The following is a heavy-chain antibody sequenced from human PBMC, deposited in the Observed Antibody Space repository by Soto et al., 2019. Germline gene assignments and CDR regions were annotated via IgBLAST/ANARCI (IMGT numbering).Heavy chain of an antibody. CDR3: ARSIVVVPAAYYGMDV. V-gene: IGHV1-8*01. D-gene: IGHD2-2*01. CDR2: MNPNSGNT. CDR1: GYTFTSYD. J-gene: IGHJ6*01. Sequence: ASVKVSCKASGYTFTSYDINWVRQATGQGLEWMGWMNPNSGNTGYAQKFQGRVTMTRDTSTSTVYMELSSLRSEDTAVYYCARSIVVVPAAYYGMDVWGQGTTVTVSS.